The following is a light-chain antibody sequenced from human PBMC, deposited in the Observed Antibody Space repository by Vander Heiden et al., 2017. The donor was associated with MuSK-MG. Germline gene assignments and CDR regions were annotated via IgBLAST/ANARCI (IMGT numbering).Light chain of an antibody. Sequence: EIVLAQSPATLYLSPGDRATLSCRASQSVSSYLAWYQQTPGQAPMLLIYDASIRATGIPPTFSCSESGTDFTLTISSLEPEDFAVYYCQQRSNWVPRTFGGGTKVEIK. CDR1: QSVSSY. V-gene: IGKV3-11*01. CDR3: QQRSNWVPRT. J-gene: IGKJ4*01. CDR2: DAS.